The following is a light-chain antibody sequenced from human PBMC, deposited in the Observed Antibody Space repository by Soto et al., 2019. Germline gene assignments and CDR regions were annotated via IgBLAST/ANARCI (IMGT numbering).Light chain of an antibody. CDR1: QSVSSTY. J-gene: IGKJ1*01. V-gene: IGKV3D-20*02. CDR3: QQRSNWLWT. CDR2: GAS. Sequence: EIVLTQSPDSLSLSPGERATLTCRASQSVSSTYLAWYQHKPGQAPRLLIHGASSRATGIPARFSGSGSGTDFTLTISSLEPEDFAVYYCQQRSNWLWTFGQGTKVDI.